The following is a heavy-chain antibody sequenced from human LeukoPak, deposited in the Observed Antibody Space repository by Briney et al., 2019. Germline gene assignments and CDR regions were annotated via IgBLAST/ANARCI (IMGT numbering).Heavy chain of an antibody. V-gene: IGHV3-49*04. CDR1: GFTFGEHV. CDR3: TREDLYYYYMDV. Sequence: PGRSLRLSCAASGFTFGEHVVSWVRQAPGKGLEWVGLIRSRTFRGTTENAASVEGRFPFSRDDSKSIAYLQMNSLKTEDTAVYYCTREDLYYYYMDVWGKGTTVTVSS. J-gene: IGHJ6*03. CDR2: IRSRTFRGTT.